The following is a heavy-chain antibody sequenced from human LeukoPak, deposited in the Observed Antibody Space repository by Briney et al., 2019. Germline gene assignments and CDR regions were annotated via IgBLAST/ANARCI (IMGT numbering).Heavy chain of an antibody. Sequence: AESLCLTCAASGCTFSTFWYSWGCNAPPTGMGRVCNRKNDGTEQYYVDSVKGRFTISRDNAKTSLYLQMNSLRAEDTAVYYCARDLVYGSGGFDPWGQGTLVTVSS. J-gene: IGHJ5*02. V-gene: IGHV3-7*01. D-gene: IGHD3-10*01. CDR2: RKNDGTEQ. CDR3: ARDLVYGSGGFDP. CDR1: GCTFSTFW.